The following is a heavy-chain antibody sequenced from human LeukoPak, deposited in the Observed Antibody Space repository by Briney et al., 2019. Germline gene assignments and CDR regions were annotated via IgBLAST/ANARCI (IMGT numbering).Heavy chain of an antibody. CDR3: GVGGSNFFDYAFDI. CDR1: GGTFSSYA. D-gene: IGHD2-15*01. CDR2: IIPIFGTA. J-gene: IGHJ3*02. Sequence: SVKVSCKASGGTFSSYAISWVRQAPGQGLEWMGGIIPIFGTANYAQKFQGRVTITTDESTSTAYMELSSLGSEDTAVYYCGVGGSNFFDYAFDIWGQGTMVTVSS. V-gene: IGHV1-69*05.